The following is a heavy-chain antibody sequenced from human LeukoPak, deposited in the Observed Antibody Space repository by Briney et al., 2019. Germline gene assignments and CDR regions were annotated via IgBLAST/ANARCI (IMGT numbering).Heavy chain of an antibody. V-gene: IGHV4-59*01. J-gene: IGHJ4*02. D-gene: IGHD3-22*01. CDR3: ARGTYYYDSSGYYVFGSLDY. CDR2: IYYSGST. Sequence: SGTLSLTCTVSGGSISSYYWSWIRQPPGKGLEWIGYIYYSGSTNYNPSLKSRVTISVDTSKNQFSLKLSSVTAADTAVYYCARGTYYYDSSGYYVFGSLDYWGQGTLVTVSS. CDR1: GGSISSYY.